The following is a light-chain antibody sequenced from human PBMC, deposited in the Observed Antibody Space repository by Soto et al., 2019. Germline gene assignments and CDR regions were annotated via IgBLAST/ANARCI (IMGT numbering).Light chain of an antibody. CDR2: GAS. Sequence: EIVLTQSPGTLSLSPGERATLSCRASQSVSSSYLAWYQQKPGQAPRLLIYGASGMATGIPDRFSGSGSGTDFTLTISSLETEDFAVDYCQQYCSSPRTFGQGTKLESK. J-gene: IGKJ2*01. V-gene: IGKV3-20*01. CDR3: QQYCSSPRT. CDR1: QSVSSSY.